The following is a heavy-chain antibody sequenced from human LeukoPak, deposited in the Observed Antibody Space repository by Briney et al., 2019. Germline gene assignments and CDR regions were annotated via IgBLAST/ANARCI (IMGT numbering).Heavy chain of an antibody. CDR2: ISSDGSNK. D-gene: IGHD5-18*01. J-gene: IGHJ4*02. Sequence: SGGSLRLSCAASGFTFSTYGMHWVRQAPGKGLEWVAVISSDGSNKYYADSVKGRFTISRDNSKNTLYLQMNSLRAEDTAVYCCAKRGYSYSFDYWGQGTLVTVSS. V-gene: IGHV3-30*18. CDR1: GFTFSTYG. CDR3: AKRGYSYSFDY.